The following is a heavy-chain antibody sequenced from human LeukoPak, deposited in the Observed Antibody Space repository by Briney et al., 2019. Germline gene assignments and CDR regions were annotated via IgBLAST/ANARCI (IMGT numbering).Heavy chain of an antibody. CDR3: ATEHFDY. V-gene: IGHV3-7*04. CDR1: GFTFSVYW. CDR2: INQDESEK. Sequence: GGSLRLSCVVSGFTFSVYWMNWVRQAPGKGLEWVASINQDESEKYYVDSVKGRFTISRDNAKNSLYLHINSLRAEDTAVYYCATEHFDYWSQGTLVTGSS. J-gene: IGHJ4*02.